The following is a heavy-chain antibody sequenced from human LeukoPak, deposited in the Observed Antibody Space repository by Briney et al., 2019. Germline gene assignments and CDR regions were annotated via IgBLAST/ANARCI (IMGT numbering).Heavy chain of an antibody. CDR1: GYTFTSYG. Sequence: EASVKVSCKASGYTFTSYGISWVRQAPGQGLEWMGWISAYNGNTNYAQKLQGRVTMTTDTSTSTAYMELRSLRSDDMAVYYCARAPHEGSSWYYYYYYMDVWGKGTTVTISS. J-gene: IGHJ6*03. CDR3: ARAPHEGSSWYYYYYYMDV. V-gene: IGHV1-18*03. D-gene: IGHD6-13*01. CDR2: ISAYNGNT.